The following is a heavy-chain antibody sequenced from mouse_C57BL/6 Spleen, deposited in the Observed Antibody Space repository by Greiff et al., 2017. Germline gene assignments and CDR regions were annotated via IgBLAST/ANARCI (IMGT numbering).Heavy chain of an antibody. CDR3: ARADTSVAGYFDV. J-gene: IGHJ1*03. CDR1: GYAFRSYW. CDR2: IYPGDGDT. V-gene: IGHV1-80*01. Sequence: QVPLQQSGAELVKPGASVKISCKASGYAFRSYWMNWVKQRPGKGLEWIGQIYPGDGDTNYNGKFKGKATLTADKSSSTAYMQLSSLTSEDSAVYFCARADTSVAGYFDVWGTGTTVTVSS. D-gene: IGHD1-1*01.